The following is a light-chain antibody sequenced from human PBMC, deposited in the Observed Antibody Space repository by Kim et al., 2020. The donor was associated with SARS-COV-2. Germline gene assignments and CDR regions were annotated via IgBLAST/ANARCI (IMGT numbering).Light chain of an antibody. J-gene: IGKJ4*01. CDR1: QSVSSN. CDR3: RQYNNWPLT. CDR2: GAS. Sequence: EIVMTQSPATLSVSPGRRATLSCRASQSVSSNLAWYQQKPGQAPRLLIYGASTRATDIPARFSGSGSGTEFTLTISSLQSEDFAVYYCRQYNNWPLTFGGGTKVDIK. V-gene: IGKV3-15*01.